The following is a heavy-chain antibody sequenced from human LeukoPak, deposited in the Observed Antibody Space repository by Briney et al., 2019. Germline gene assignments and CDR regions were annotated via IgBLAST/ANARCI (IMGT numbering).Heavy chain of an antibody. CDR3: VRERGNGWFDY. Sequence: GGSLRLSCGASGFTFSGYYMTWIRQAPGKGPEWISYISNVGTTTLYADSVTGRFTISRDNAKSSLFLQMSSLRADDTAVYYCVRERGNGWFDYWGQGTLVTVSS. V-gene: IGHV3-11*01. CDR1: GFTFSGYY. D-gene: IGHD2-8*01. CDR2: ISNVGTTT. J-gene: IGHJ5*01.